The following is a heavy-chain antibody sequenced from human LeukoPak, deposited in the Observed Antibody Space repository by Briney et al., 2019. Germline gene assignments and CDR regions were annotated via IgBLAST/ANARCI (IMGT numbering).Heavy chain of an antibody. CDR2: IIPIFGTA. D-gene: IGHD2-15*01. J-gene: IGHJ6*02. CDR1: GGTFSSYA. V-gene: IGHV1-69*01. CDR3: ARTSPDIVVVVAALVRPGTPKYYYYGMDV. Sequence: SVTVSCTASGGTFSSYAISWVRQAPGQGLEWMGGIIPIFGTANYAQKFQGRVTITADESTSTAYMELSSLRSEDTAVYYCARTSPDIVVVVAALVRPGTPKYYYYGMDVWGQGTTVTVSS.